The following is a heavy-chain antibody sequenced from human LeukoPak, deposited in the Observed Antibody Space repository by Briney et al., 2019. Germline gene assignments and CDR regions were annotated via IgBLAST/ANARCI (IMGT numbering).Heavy chain of an antibody. CDR2: ISSSSSYI. Sequence: GGSLRLSCAASGFTFSSYSMNWVRQAPGKGLEWVSSISSSSSYIYYADSVKGRFTIARDNTKNSLYLKMNSLRAEDTAVYYCARWGREPESEFDYWGQGTLVTVSS. CDR3: ARWGREPESEFDY. D-gene: IGHD1-14*01. J-gene: IGHJ4*02. V-gene: IGHV3-21*01. CDR1: GFTFSSYS.